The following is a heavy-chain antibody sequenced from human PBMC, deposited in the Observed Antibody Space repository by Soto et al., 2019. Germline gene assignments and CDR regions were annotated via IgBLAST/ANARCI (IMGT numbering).Heavy chain of an antibody. CDR1: GFTFSSYW. Sequence: PVGSLRVSCAASGFTFSSYWMSWVRQAPGKGLEWVANIKQDGSETYYVDSVKGRFTISRDNAKNSLYLQMNSLRAEDTAVYYCARDWLRESGPWYYDFGSGHGPPDYWGQGTLVTVSS. D-gene: IGHD3-3*01. CDR2: IKQDGSET. J-gene: IGHJ4*02. CDR3: ARDWLRESGPWYYDFGSGHGPPDY. V-gene: IGHV3-7*03.